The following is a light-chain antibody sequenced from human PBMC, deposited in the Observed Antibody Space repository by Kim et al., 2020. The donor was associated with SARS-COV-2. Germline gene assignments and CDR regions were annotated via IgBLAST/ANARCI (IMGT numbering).Light chain of an antibody. Sequence: SPGQSVTNACTGTSSDVGSYNYVSWYHQHPGKAPKLIIYDVTKRPSGVPDRFSGSKSGNTASLTISGLQAEDEADYYCCSYAGSVVFGGGTQLTVL. CDR3: CSYAGSVV. CDR2: DVT. CDR1: SSDVGSYNY. J-gene: IGLJ2*01. V-gene: IGLV2-11*01.